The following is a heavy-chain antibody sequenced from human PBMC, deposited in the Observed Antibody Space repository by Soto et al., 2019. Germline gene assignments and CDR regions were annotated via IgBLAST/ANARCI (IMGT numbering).Heavy chain of an antibody. J-gene: IGHJ5*02. Sequence: SETLSLTCAVSGGSISSGGYSWSWIRQPPGKGLEWIGYMYHSGSTDYNPSLESRITMSIDRSKNQFSLNLSYVTAADTAVYYCARYSPPKKSFGSNPGWLDPWGQGTLVTVSS. CDR3: ARYSPPKKSFGSNPGWLDP. CDR1: GGSISSGGYS. D-gene: IGHD2-21*01. CDR2: MYHSGST. V-gene: IGHV4-30-2*02.